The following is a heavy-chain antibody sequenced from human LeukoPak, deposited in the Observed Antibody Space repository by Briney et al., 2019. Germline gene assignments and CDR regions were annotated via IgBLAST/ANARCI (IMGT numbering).Heavy chain of an antibody. D-gene: IGHD3-10*01. CDR1: GGSISSYY. CDR3: ARGIAYYYGSGLRYYYMDV. J-gene: IGHJ6*03. Sequence: SETLSLTCTVSGGSISSYYWSWIRQPPGKGLEWIGEINHSGSTNYNPSLKSRVTISVDTSKNQFSLKLSSVTAADTAVYYCARGIAYYYGSGLRYYYMDVWGKGTTVTVSS. V-gene: IGHV4-34*01. CDR2: INHSGST.